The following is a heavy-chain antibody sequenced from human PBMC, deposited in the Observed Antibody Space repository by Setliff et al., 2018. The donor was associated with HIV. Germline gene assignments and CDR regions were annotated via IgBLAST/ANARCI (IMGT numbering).Heavy chain of an antibody. J-gene: IGHJ4*02. CDR1: GDTFGSYA. CDR3: ARDPPTYDSSGYSFDY. D-gene: IGHD3-22*01. CDR2: IFPIFGTP. V-gene: IGHV1-69*13. Sequence: GASVKVSCKASGDTFGSYAISWVRQAPGQGLEWMGAIFPIFGTPNYAQKFQGRVTISADESTSTAYMELSSLTSEDTAVYYCARDPPTYDSSGYSFDYWGQGTLVTVSS.